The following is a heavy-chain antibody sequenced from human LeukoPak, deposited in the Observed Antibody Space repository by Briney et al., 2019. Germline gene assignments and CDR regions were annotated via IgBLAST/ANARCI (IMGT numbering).Heavy chain of an antibody. J-gene: IGHJ4*02. CDR3: ARGPGDSSGYYFDY. CDR1: GFTFSSYW. D-gene: IGHD3-22*01. V-gene: IGHV3-7*01. Sequence: GGSLRLSCAASGFTFSSYWMSWVRQAAGKGLEWVANIKQDGSEKYYVDSVKGRFTISRDNTKNSLYLQMNSLRAEDTAVYYCARGPGDSSGYYFDYWGQGTLVTVSS. CDR2: IKQDGSEK.